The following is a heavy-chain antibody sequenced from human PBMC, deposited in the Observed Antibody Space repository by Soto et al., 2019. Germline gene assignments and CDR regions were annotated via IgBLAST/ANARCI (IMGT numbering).Heavy chain of an antibody. Sequence: GESLKISCKASGYSFSFYWIGWVRQMRGKGLEWMAIMYPDDSDIRYSPSFEAHVPISADKSTSTAVLQWSSLKASDTAMYYCATAYVYDFENSNYYRDAFDIWGQGTLVTVSS. D-gene: IGHD3-22*01. CDR2: MYPDDSDI. V-gene: IGHV5-51*01. CDR3: ATAYVYDFENSNYYRDAFDI. CDR1: GYSFSFYW. J-gene: IGHJ3*02.